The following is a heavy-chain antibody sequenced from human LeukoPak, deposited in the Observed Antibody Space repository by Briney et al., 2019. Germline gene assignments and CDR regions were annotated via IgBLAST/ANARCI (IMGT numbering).Heavy chain of an antibody. CDR3: ARDEARITIFGVAGYFDY. D-gene: IGHD3-3*01. CDR2: INAGNGNT. Sequence: ASVKVSCKASGYTFTSYAMHWVRQAPGQRLEWMGWINAGNGNTKYSQKFQGRVTITRDTSASTAYMVLSSLRSEDTAVYYCARDEARITIFGVAGYFDYWGQGTLVTVSS. CDR1: GYTFTSYA. J-gene: IGHJ4*02. V-gene: IGHV1-3*01.